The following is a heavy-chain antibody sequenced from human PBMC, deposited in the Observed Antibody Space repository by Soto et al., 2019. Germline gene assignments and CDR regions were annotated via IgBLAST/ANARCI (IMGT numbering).Heavy chain of an antibody. J-gene: IGHJ6*02. CDR2: ISYDGSEK. CDR3: AKGGDCSSTSCYETPKYYYYYYGMDV. Sequence: GGSLRLSCAASRFPFSTYGMHWVRQAPGKGLEWVAVISYDGSEKYYADSVKGRFTISRDNSKNTLYLQMDSLRTEDTAVYFCAKGGDCSSTSCYETPKYYYYYYGMDVWGQGTTVTVSS. V-gene: IGHV3-30*18. CDR1: RFPFSTYG. D-gene: IGHD2-2*01.